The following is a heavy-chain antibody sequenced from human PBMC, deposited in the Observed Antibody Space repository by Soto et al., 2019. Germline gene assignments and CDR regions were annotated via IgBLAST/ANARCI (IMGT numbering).Heavy chain of an antibody. D-gene: IGHD6-13*01. CDR3: ARSSHKDSWFNP. V-gene: IGHV4-4*07. Sequence: QVQLQESGPGLVKPSETLSLSCTVSNGSLSNSYWNWIRQPAGKGLEWIGRIYTNGSTNYHPSLRSRVTMPVDTSKNQFSLKLNSVTAADTAVYYCARSSHKDSWFNPWGQGTLVTVSS. CDR2: IYTNGST. CDR1: NGSLSNSY. J-gene: IGHJ5*02.